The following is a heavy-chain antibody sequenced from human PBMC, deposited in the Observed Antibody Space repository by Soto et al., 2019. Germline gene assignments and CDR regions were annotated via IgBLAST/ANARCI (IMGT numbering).Heavy chain of an antibody. CDR1: GFTFSSYE. D-gene: IGHD2-15*01. J-gene: IGHJ6*02. CDR3: ATRYCSGGSCDSSAYYYYYGMDV. CDR2: ISSSGSTI. V-gene: IGHV3-48*03. Sequence: LRLSCAASGFTFSSYEMNWVRQAPGKGLEWVSYISSSGSTIYYADSVKGRFTISRDNAKNSLYLQMNSLRAEDTAVYYCATRYCSGGSCDSSAYYYYYGMDVWRQETTVTISS.